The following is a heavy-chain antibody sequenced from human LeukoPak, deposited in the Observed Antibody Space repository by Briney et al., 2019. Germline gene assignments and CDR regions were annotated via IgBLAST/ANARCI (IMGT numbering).Heavy chain of an antibody. J-gene: IGHJ4*02. CDR3: ARDTAMAQFDY. D-gene: IGHD5-18*01. CDR1: GGSISSYY. V-gene: IGHV4-59*01. Sequence: SETLSLTCTVFGGSISSYYWSWIRQPPGKGLEWIGYIYYSGSTNYNPSLKSRVTISVDTSKNQFSLKLSSVTAADTAVYYRARDTAMAQFDYWGQGTLVTVSS. CDR2: IYYSGST.